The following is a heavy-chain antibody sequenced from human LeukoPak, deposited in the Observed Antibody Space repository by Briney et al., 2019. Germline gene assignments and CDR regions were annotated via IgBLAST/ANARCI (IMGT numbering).Heavy chain of an antibody. J-gene: IGHJ4*02. Sequence: ASVKVSYKASGYTFTGYYMHWVRQAPGQGLEWMGWINPNTGDTDYAQKFQGRVTMTRDTSISTAYMELSRLRSDDTAVYYCARDASISYDSSGYYSHFDYWGQGTLVTVSS. CDR1: GYTFTGYY. CDR3: ARDASISYDSSGYYSHFDY. D-gene: IGHD3-22*01. V-gene: IGHV1-2*02. CDR2: INPNTGDT.